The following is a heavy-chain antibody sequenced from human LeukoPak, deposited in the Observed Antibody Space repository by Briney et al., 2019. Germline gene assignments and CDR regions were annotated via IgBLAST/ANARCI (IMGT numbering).Heavy chain of an antibody. D-gene: IGHD3-16*01. V-gene: IGHV4-4*02. J-gene: IGHJ6*02. CDR3: ARDLARDYYYYYGMDV. CDR1: GGPISSSNW. CDR2: IYHSGST. Sequence: SGTLSLTCAVSGGPISSSNWWSWVRQPPGKGLEWIGEIYHSGSTNYNPSLKSRVTISVDKSKNQFSLKLSSVTAADTAVYYCARDLARDYYYYYGMDVWGQGTTVTVSS.